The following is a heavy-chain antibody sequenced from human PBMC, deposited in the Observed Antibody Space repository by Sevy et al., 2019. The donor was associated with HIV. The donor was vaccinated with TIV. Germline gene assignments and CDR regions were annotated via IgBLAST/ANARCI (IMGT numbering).Heavy chain of an antibody. J-gene: IGHJ1*01. CDR3: AKERNCGRDCFYFQH. D-gene: IGHD2-21*02. CDR1: GFTFDDYT. V-gene: IGHV3-43*01. CDR2: INWNGDDT. Sequence: GGSLRLSCAASGFTFDDYTMHWVRQAPGKGLEWVSLINWNGDDTYYADSVKGRFTISRDNSRNSLYLQMNSLRTEDTALYYCAKERNCGRDCFYFQHWGQGTLVTVSS.